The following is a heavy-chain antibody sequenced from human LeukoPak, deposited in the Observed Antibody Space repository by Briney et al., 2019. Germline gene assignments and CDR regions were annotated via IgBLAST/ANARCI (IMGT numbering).Heavy chain of an antibody. D-gene: IGHD3-22*01. V-gene: IGHV4-34*01. CDR2: INHSGST. CDR1: GGSFSGYY. CDR3: ARGRITMIVVVIGLAFDI. J-gene: IGHJ3*02. Sequence: SETLSLTCAVYGGSFSGYYWSWVRQPPGKGLEWIGEINHSGSTNYNPSLKSRVTISVDTSKNQFSLKLSSVTAADTAVYYCARGRITMIVVVIGLAFDIWGQGTMVTVSS.